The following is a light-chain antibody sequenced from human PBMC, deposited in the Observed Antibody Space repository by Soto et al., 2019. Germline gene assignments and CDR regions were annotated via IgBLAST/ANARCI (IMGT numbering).Light chain of an antibody. CDR1: NSNIGTNT. CDR3: AAWDDSLGAYV. Sequence: QSVLTQPPSASATPGQRVTISCSGSNSNIGTNTVNWYQQLPGTAPGLLIYTNNQRPSGVPQRFSGSKTGTSASLAIGGLQSEDGADYYCAAWDDSLGAYVFGTGTKVTVL. V-gene: IGLV1-44*01. CDR2: TNN. J-gene: IGLJ1*01.